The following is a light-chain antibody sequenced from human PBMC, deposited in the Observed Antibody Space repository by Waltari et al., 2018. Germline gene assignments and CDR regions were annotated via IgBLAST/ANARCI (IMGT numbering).Light chain of an antibody. J-gene: IGLJ1*01. Sequence: TVVTQTPSLTLSPGGPVPLTCAFRTVEATCNYYPNWFQQKPGQAPRALIDSTSHKHSWTPSRFSGSLLGGKAALTLSGVQPEDEAEYYCLLFYGGAYVFGTGTKVTVL. CDR3: LLFYGGAYV. CDR1: TVEATCNYY. CDR2: STS. V-gene: IGLV7-43*01.